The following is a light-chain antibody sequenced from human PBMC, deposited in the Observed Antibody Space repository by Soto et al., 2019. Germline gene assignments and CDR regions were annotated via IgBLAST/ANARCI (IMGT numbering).Light chain of an antibody. CDR3: QQRSNWPAN. CDR1: QTITTY. Sequence: EIELTQSPSTLSSSPGERASLSCRASQTITTYLAWYQQKPGQPPKLLIYGASNRATGIPARFSGSGSGTYFTLTISNLEPEDFAVYYCQQRSNWPANFGQGTRLEIK. V-gene: IGKV3-11*01. J-gene: IGKJ5*01. CDR2: GAS.